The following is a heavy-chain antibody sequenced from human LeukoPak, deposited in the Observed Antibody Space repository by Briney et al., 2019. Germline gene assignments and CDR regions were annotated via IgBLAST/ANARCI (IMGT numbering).Heavy chain of an antibody. Sequence: QPGGSLRLSCVASGFTFSNYWIHWVRQAPGKGLVWVSRTNNDGSSTTYADFVKGRFTSSRDNAKNTLYLQMDSLRAEDTAVYYCTRSVLPYYFDCWGQGALVTVSS. CDR3: TRSVLPYYFDC. J-gene: IGHJ4*02. CDR2: TNNDGSST. D-gene: IGHD5-18*01. CDR1: GFTFSNYW. V-gene: IGHV3-74*01.